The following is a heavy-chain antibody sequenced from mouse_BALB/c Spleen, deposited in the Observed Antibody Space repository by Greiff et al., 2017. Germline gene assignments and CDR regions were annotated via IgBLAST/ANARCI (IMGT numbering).Heavy chain of an antibody. V-gene: IGHV5-6-5*01. Sequence: EVQLVESGGGLVKPGGSLKLSCAASGFTFSSYAMSWVRQTPEKRLEWVASISSGGSTYYPDSVKGRFTISRDNARNILYLQMSSLRSEDTAMYYCAREGPSYAMDYWGQGTSVTVSS. CDR1: GFTFSSYA. D-gene: IGHD3-3*01. CDR2: ISSGGST. CDR3: AREGPSYAMDY. J-gene: IGHJ4*01.